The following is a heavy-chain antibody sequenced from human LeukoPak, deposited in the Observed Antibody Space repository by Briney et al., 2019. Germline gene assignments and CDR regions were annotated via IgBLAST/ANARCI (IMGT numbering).Heavy chain of an antibody. CDR3: ARDQVLRYFDY. V-gene: IGHV3-23*01. D-gene: IGHD3-9*01. Sequence: PGGSLRLSCEASGFTFSNYGMSWVRQAPGKGLEWVSAISGSGGITKYADSVKGRFTIPRDNSKNTMYLQMNSLRAEDTAVYYCARDQVLRYFDYWGQGTLVTVSS. J-gene: IGHJ4*02. CDR2: ISGSGGIT. CDR1: GFTFSNYG.